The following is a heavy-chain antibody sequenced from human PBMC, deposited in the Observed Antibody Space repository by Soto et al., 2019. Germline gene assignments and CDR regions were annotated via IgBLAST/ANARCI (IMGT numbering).Heavy chain of an antibody. D-gene: IGHD3-10*01. CDR1: GFTFSSYG. CDR3: ARSTYYYGSGRLH. CDR2: IWYDGSNK. J-gene: IGHJ1*01. Sequence: GGSLRLSCAASGFTFSSYGMHWVRQAPGKGLEWVAVIWYDGSNKYYADSVKGRFTISRDNSKNTLYLQMNSLRAEDTAVYYCARSTYYYGSGRLHWGQGTLVTVSS. V-gene: IGHV3-33*01.